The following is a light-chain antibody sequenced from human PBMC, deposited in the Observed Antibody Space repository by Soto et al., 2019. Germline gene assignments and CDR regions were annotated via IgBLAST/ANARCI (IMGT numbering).Light chain of an antibody. CDR3: QQYNSYSPWT. V-gene: IGKV1-5*03. J-gene: IGKJ1*01. Sequence: DIQMTQSPSTLSASVGDGVTITCRASQSIGSWLAWYQQKPGKAPKLLIYKATNLQSGVPSRFSGSGSGTDFSLTISSLQPVDSATYYCQQYNSYSPWTFGQGTKVEIK. CDR1: QSIGSW. CDR2: KAT.